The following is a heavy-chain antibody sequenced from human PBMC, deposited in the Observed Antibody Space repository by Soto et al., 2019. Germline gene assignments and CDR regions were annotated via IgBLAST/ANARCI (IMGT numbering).Heavy chain of an antibody. Sequence: QVQLVESGGGVVQPGRSLRLSCAASGFTFSSYAMHWVRQAPGKGLEWVAVISYDGSNKYYADSVKGRFTISRDNSKNTLYLQMKSLRAEDTAVYYCAREIAMGWFDPWGQGTLVTVSS. J-gene: IGHJ5*02. CDR2: ISYDGSNK. CDR1: GFTFSSYA. CDR3: AREIAMGWFDP. D-gene: IGHD6-19*01. V-gene: IGHV3-30-3*01.